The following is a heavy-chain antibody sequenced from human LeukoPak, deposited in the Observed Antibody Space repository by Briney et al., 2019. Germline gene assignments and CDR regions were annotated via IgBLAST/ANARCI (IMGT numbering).Heavy chain of an antibody. Sequence: GGSLRLSCAASGFTLSNAWMNWVRQAPGKGLEWVSSISSSSRSYIYYADSVKGRFTISRDNAKNSLYLQMNSLRTEDTAVYYCVRDGSSWGNFDYWGQGTLVSVSS. CDR3: VRDGSSWGNFDY. CDR1: GFTLSNAW. V-gene: IGHV3-21*01. CDR2: ISSSSRSYI. D-gene: IGHD7-27*01. J-gene: IGHJ4*02.